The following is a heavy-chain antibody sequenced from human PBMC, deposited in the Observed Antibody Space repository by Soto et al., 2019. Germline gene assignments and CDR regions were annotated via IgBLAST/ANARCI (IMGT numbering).Heavy chain of an antibody. CDR3: ARRQDFGGPHYYYGMDV. D-gene: IGHD3-3*01. J-gene: IGHJ6*02. V-gene: IGHV3-30*04. CDR2: ILYDGSNK. Sequence: QVQLVESGGGVVQPGRSLRVSCAASGFIINNYAMHWVRQTPGKGLEWVAVILYDGSNKYYADSVKGRFTISRDNSKNTLYIQMNNLRPDDSAVYYCARRQDFGGPHYYYGMDVWGQGTTVTVSS. CDR1: GFIINNYA.